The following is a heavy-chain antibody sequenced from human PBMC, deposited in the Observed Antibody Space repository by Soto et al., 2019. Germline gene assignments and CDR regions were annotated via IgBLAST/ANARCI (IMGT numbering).Heavy chain of an antibody. CDR1: GFNFRAYS. CDR3: VRDSGDYPDY. V-gene: IGHV3-48*01. J-gene: IGHJ4*02. Sequence: EVQLVESGGGLVQPGESLRLSCVVSGFNFRAYSMNWVRQAPGKGLEWISYISSTSTTLYYADSVKGRFTISGDTDQKSLFLQMNSLRAEATAVYYCVRDSGDYPDYWGQGTQVTVSS. CDR2: ISSTSTTL. D-gene: IGHD4-17*01.